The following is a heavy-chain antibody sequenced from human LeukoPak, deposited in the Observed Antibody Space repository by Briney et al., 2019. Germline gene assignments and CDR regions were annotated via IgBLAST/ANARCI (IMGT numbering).Heavy chain of an antibody. CDR2: IYCSGST. D-gene: IGHD2-15*01. J-gene: IGHJ4*02. V-gene: IGHV4-61*01. Sequence: SETLSLTCTVSGGSVSSGSYYWSWIRQPPGKGLEWIGYIYCSGSTNYNPSLKSRVTISVDTSKNQFSLKLSSVTAADTAVYYCARSPVGYCSGGSCYRDYWGQGTLVTVSS. CDR1: GGSVSSGSYY. CDR3: ARSPVGYCSGGSCYRDY.